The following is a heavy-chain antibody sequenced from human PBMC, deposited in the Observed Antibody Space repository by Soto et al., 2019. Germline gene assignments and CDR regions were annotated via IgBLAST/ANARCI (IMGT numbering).Heavy chain of an antibody. Sequence: QVQLQQSGPGLVKPSQTLSVTCAISGDSVSTNTAAWSWIRQSPSRGLEWLGRTYYRSKWYNNYAVSVESRITINPDTSRIQVSLQLNSVTPEDTAVYYCARESTVAGPNIYWYFDLWGRGTLVTVS. CDR2: TYYRSKWYN. CDR3: ARESTVAGPNIYWYFDL. CDR1: GDSVSTNTAA. J-gene: IGHJ2*01. D-gene: IGHD6-19*01. V-gene: IGHV6-1*01.